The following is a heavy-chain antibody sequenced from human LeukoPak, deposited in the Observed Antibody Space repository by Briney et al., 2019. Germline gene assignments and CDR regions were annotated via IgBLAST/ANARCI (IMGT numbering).Heavy chain of an antibody. D-gene: IGHD5-18*01. Sequence: GGSLRLSCAASGLTFSTYAMTWVRRAPGKGLEWVSAISPSGGHIYYADSVKGRFTSSRDNSKSTLFLQMNNLRAEDTAIYYCAKNRGTGMAFYDYWGQGTQVTVSS. CDR2: ISPSGGHI. J-gene: IGHJ4*02. V-gene: IGHV3-23*01. CDR3: AKNRGTGMAFYDY. CDR1: GLTFSTYA.